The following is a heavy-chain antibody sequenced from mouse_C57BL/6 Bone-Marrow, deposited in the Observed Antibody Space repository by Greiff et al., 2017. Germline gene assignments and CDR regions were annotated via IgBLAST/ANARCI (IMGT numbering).Heavy chain of an antibody. CDR3: ARDPGPLYYSNWGFAY. J-gene: IGHJ3*01. D-gene: IGHD2-5*01. Sequence: EVKLMESGGGLVKPGGSLKLSCAASGFTFSSYAMSWVRQTPEKRLEWVATISDGGSYTYYPDNVKGRFTISRDNAKNNLYLQMSHLKSEDTAMYYYARDPGPLYYSNWGFAYWGQGTLVTVSA. CDR1: GFTFSSYA. CDR2: ISDGGSYT. V-gene: IGHV5-4*01.